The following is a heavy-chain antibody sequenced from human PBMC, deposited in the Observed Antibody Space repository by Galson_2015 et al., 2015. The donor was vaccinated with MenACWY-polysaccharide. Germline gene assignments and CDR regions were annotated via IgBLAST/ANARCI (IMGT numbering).Heavy chain of an antibody. CDR1: GLTFSSYA. V-gene: IGHV3-30*03. J-gene: IGHJ4*02. CDR2: VASDGRDK. CDR3: ARDLRRIADYYFDY. Sequence: SLRLSCAASGLTFSSYAMHWVRQVPGKGLEWVAVVASDGRDKHHTDSVKGRFTISRDNSKNTLYLQMNSLTSEDTALYYCARDLRRIADYYFDYWGQGTVVTVSS. D-gene: IGHD6-13*01.